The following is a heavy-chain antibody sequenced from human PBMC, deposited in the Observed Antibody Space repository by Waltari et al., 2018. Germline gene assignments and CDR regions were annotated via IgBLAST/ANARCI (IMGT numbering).Heavy chain of an antibody. J-gene: IGHJ3*02. Sequence: QVQLQESGPGLVKPSQTLSLTCTVSGGSISSGGYYWSWIRQHPGKGLEWIGYIYYSGSTYYNPSLKSRVTISVDTSKNQFSLKLSSVTAADTAVYYCARDWDYYDSSGYTSGAFDIWGQGTMVTVSS. V-gene: IGHV4-31*03. CDR2: IYYSGST. CDR3: ARDWDYYDSSGYTSGAFDI. CDR1: GGSISSGGYY. D-gene: IGHD3-22*01.